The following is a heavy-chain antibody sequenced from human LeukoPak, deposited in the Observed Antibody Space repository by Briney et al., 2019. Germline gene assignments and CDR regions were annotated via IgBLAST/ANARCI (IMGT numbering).Heavy chain of an antibody. CDR3: ARDPRSYDFWSGYYSFDY. V-gene: IGHV3-7*01. CDR1: GFTFSNAW. CDR2: IKQDGSEK. J-gene: IGHJ4*02. Sequence: GGSLRLSCAASGFTFSNAWMSWVRQAPGKGLEWVANIKQDGSEKYYVDSVKGRFIISRDNAKNLLYLQMNSLRADDTAVYYCARDPRSYDFWSGYYSFDYWGQGTLVTVSS. D-gene: IGHD3-3*01.